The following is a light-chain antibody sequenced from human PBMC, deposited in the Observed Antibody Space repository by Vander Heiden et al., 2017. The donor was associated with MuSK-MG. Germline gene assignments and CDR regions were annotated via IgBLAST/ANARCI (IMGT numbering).Light chain of an antibody. V-gene: IGKV4-1*01. Sequence: DIVMTQSPDSLAVSLGERATINCKSSQNVLFRSNNQNYLAWYQQKPGLPPKLLIYWASTRESGVPDRFSGSGSGTDFTLTISSLQAEDVAVYYCQQYYTTPRTFGQGTKVEIK. CDR1: QNVLFRSNNQNY. J-gene: IGKJ1*01. CDR2: WAS. CDR3: QQYYTTPRT.